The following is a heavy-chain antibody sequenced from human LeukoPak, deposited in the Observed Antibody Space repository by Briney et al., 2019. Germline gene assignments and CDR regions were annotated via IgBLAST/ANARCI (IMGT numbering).Heavy chain of an antibody. CDR3: ARVSGDDAFDI. CDR1: GYTFTSYG. CDR2: ISAYNGNT. V-gene: IGHV1-18*01. J-gene: IGHJ3*02. D-gene: IGHD2/OR15-2a*01. Sequence: GASVKVSCKASGYTFTSYGISWVRQAPGQGLEWMGWISAYNGNTNYAQKLQGRVTMTRNTSISTAYMELSSLRSEDTAVYYCARVSGDDAFDIWGQGTMVTVSS.